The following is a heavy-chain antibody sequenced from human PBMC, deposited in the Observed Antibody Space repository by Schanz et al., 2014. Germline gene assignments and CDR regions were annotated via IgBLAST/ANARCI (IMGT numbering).Heavy chain of an antibody. Sequence: VQLVESGGGLVQPGGSLRLSCAASGFTFSDSWMHWVRQAPGKGLEWVAFIHYDGTYKYYADSVKGRFTISRDNSENTLYLQMISLRAEDTAVYYCAKLDGYAYGSMGQEYFDYWGQGTLVAVSS. CDR1: GFTFSDSW. D-gene: IGHD5-18*01. CDR2: IHYDGTYK. V-gene: IGHV3-30*02. J-gene: IGHJ4*02. CDR3: AKLDGYAYGSMGQEYFDY.